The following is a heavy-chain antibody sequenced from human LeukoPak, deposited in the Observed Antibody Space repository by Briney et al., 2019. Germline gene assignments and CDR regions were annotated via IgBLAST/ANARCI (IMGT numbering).Heavy chain of an antibody. CDR2: HYSGSTT. CDR3: ARLPANYYGMDV. CDR1: GFAVSANY. Sequence: GGSLRLSCAASGFAVSANYMNWVRQAPGKGLEWVSVHYSGSTTYYADSVKGRFTISRDNSKNMLYLQMNSLRAEDTAVYYCARLPANYYGMDVWGQGTTVTVSS. V-gene: IGHV3-66*04. J-gene: IGHJ6*02.